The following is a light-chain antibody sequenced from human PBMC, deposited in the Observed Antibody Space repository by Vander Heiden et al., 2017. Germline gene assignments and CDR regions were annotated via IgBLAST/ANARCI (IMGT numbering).Light chain of an antibody. J-gene: IGLJ2*01. CDR1: SSNVGSNS. V-gene: IGLV1-47*01. CDR3: AAWDDSLSVV. CDR2: RDF. Sequence: QSVLTQPPPASGTPGQRVTISWSGSSSNVGSNSVYWYQHLPGTAPKLLIYRDFQRPSGVPDRFSASKSGTSASLAISGLRSEDEAHYYCAAWDDSLSVVFGGGTKLTVL.